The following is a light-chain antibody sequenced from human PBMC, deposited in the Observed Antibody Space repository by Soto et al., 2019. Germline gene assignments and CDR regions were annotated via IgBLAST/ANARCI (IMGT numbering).Light chain of an antibody. Sequence: EIVLTQSPGTLSLSPEERGTLSCRARQSVSSGYLAWYQQRPGEAPRLLIFDASARAVDIPGRFSGSGSGTEFTLTISSLQPEDFAVYFCHSYDKWPPGAFGQGTKVDIK. J-gene: IGKJ1*01. CDR1: QSVSSGY. V-gene: IGKV3-20*01. CDR2: DAS. CDR3: HSYDKWPPGA.